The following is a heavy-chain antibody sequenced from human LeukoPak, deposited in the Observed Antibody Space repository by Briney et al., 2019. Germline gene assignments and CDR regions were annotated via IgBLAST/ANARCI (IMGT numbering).Heavy chain of an antibody. CDR2: ISGYNGKT. CDR1: GYIFTSYG. D-gene: IGHD6-13*01. CDR3: AREPAAARFDY. J-gene: IGHJ4*02. Sequence: ASVKVSCKASGYIFTSYGISWVRQAPGQGLEWMGWISGYNGKTSYAQALRGRVTMTTDTSTDTAYMELRSLTSDDTAVYYCAREPAAARFDYWGQGTLVTVSS. V-gene: IGHV1-18*01.